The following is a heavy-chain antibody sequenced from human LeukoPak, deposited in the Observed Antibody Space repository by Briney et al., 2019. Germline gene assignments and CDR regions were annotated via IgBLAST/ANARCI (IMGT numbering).Heavy chain of an antibody. CDR3: ARGKSSTSCPGDY. CDR2: TWYDGSNK. J-gene: IGHJ4*02. CDR1: GFTFSSYG. V-gene: IGHV3-33*01. Sequence: PGRSLRLSCAASGFTFSSYGMHWVRQAPGKGLEWVAVTWYDGSNKYYADSVKGRFTISRDNSKNTLYLQMNSLRAEDTAVYYCARGKSSTSCPGDYWGQGTLVTVSS. D-gene: IGHD2-2*01.